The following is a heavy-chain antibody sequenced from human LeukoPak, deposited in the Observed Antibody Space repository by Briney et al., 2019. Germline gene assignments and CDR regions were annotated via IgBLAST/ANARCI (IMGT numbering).Heavy chain of an antibody. V-gene: IGHV3-48*01. J-gene: IGHJ6*04. Sequence: GGSLRLSCAASGFTFSSYWMSWVRQAPGKGLEWISHISAASWGIKYADSVKGRFTTSRDNAKNSVFLQMSSLRPEDTAVYYCAELGITMIGGVWGKGTTVTISS. CDR1: GFTFSSYW. CDR3: AELGITMIGGV. CDR2: ISAASWGI. D-gene: IGHD3-10*02.